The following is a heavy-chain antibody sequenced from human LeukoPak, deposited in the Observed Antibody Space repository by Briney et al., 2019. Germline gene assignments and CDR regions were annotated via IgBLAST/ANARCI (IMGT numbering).Heavy chain of an antibody. Sequence: SETLSLTCADYGGSYSGYYWRWIRQPPGKALEWIGEINHSGSTNYNPSLKSRVTISVDTSKNQFSLKLSSVTAADTAVYYCARRLWFGGYYFDYWGQGTLVTVSS. CDR1: GGSYSGYY. V-gene: IGHV4-34*01. D-gene: IGHD3-10*01. CDR3: ARRLWFGGYYFDY. J-gene: IGHJ4*02. CDR2: INHSGST.